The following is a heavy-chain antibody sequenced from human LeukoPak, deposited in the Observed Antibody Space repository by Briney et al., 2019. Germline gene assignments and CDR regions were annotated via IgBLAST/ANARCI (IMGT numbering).Heavy chain of an antibody. V-gene: IGHV4-59*01. Sequence: PSETLSLTCTVSGDSISSYYWSWIRQPPEKGLEWIGYIYYSGSTNYNPSLKSRVTISVDTSKNQFSLKQSSVTAADTAVYYCARGRAWYMDYWGQGTLVTVSS. CDR3: ARGRAWYMDY. D-gene: IGHD6-19*01. CDR1: GDSISSYY. J-gene: IGHJ4*02. CDR2: IYYSGST.